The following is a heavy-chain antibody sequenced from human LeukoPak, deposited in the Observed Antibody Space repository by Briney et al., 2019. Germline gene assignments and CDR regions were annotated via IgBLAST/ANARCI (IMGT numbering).Heavy chain of an antibody. CDR1: GGTFSSYA. Sequence: SVKVSCKASGGTFSSYAISWVRQAPGQGLEWMGGIIPIFGTANYAQKFQGRVTITADKSTSTAHMELSRLRSEDTDVYYCARSGRGDYENYWGQGTLVTVSS. D-gene: IGHD4-17*01. J-gene: IGHJ4*02. CDR3: ARSGRGDYENY. V-gene: IGHV1-69*06. CDR2: IIPIFGTA.